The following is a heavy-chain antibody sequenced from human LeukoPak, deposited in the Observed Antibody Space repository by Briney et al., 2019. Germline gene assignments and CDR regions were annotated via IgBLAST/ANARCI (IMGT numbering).Heavy chain of an antibody. D-gene: IGHD6-19*01. V-gene: IGHV3-21*04. CDR1: GFTFSRYS. Sequence: GGSLRLSCAASGFTFSRYSMNWVRQAPGKGLEWVSSITTSSSYIYYADSVKGRFTISRDNSRNAVFLQMISPRDDDTAIYYCAKIERWLVHGFDLWGRGTLVTVSS. J-gene: IGHJ2*01. CDR2: ITTSSSYI. CDR3: AKIERWLVHGFDL.